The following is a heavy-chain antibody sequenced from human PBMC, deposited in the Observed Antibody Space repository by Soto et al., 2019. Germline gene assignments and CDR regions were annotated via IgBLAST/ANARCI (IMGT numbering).Heavy chain of an antibody. D-gene: IGHD6-6*01. V-gene: IGHV4-4*02. Sequence: SETLSLTCAVSGGSISSSNWWSWVRQPPGKGLEWIGEIYHSGSTNYNPSLKSRVTISVDTSKNQFSLKLSSVTAADTAVYYCARSLIRIAARPSPFDYWGQGTLVTVSS. CDR3: ARSLIRIAARPSPFDY. CDR2: IYHSGST. CDR1: GGSISSSNW. J-gene: IGHJ4*02.